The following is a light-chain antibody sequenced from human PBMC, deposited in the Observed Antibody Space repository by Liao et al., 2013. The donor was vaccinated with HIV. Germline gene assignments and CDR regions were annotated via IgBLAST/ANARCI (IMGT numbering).Light chain of an antibody. CDR1: NIGSKS. J-gene: IGLJ2*01. V-gene: IGLV3-21*04. CDR3: QLWDSSSDHVV. Sequence: SYVLTQTPSVSVAPGKTATVTCGGSNIGSKSVHWYQQKPGQAPLLVIYYDRDRPSGIPERFSGSNSGNMATLTISRVEAGDEADYFCQLWDSSSDHVVFGGGTKLTVL. CDR2: YDR.